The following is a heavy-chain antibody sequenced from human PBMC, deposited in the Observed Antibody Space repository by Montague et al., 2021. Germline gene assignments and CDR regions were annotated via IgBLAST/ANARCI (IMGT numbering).Heavy chain of an antibody. CDR2: INHSGST. CDR1: GGSFSGYY. J-gene: IGHJ6*03. V-gene: IGHV4-34*01. Sequence: SETLSLTCAVYGGSFSGYYWSWIRQPPGKGLEWIGEINHSGSTNYNPSLKSRVTISVDTSKNQFSLKLSSVTAADTAVYYCARRGGTMVRGGKGYMDDWGKGTTVTVSS. D-gene: IGHD3-10*01. CDR3: ARRGGTMVRGGKGYMDD.